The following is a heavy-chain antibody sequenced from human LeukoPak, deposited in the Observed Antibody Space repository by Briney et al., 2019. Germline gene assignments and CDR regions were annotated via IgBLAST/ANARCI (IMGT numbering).Heavy chain of an antibody. CDR1: GGSISGYY. CDR3: AREGQWLADWFDP. D-gene: IGHD6-19*01. V-gene: IGHV4-59*01. CDR2: IHYSGST. J-gene: IGHJ5*02. Sequence: PSETLSLTCAVYGGSISGYYWSWVRQPPGRGLEWIGYIHYSGSTNYNPSLKSRVTIPVDTSKNQFSLKLTSVTAADTAVYYRAREGQWLADWFDPWGQGTLVTVSS.